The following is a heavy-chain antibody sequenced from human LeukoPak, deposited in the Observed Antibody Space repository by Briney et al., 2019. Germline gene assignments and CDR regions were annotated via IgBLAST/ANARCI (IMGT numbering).Heavy chain of an antibody. CDR2: ISSSGSTR. D-gene: IGHD1-26*01. J-gene: IGHJ4*02. V-gene: IGHV3-48*03. CDR3: ARDNYSGSRYFDY. Sequence: GSLRLSCAASGFTFSSFEMTWVRQAPGKGLEWISYISSSGSTRYYADSVKGRFTISRDNAKNSLYLQMDRLRAEDTAVYYCARDNYSGSRYFDYWGQGTLVTVSS. CDR1: GFTFSSFE.